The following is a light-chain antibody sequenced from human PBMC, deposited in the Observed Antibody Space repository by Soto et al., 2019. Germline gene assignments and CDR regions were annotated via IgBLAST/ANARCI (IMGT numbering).Light chain of an antibody. Sequence: QSVLTQPASVSGSPGQSITIACTGTNRAVGSYNLVSWYQQRPGEAPKLIISEVRNRPSGISYRFTGSKSGNTASLTISGLQAEDEADYYCSSYTTTSTLGFGGGTKLTVL. J-gene: IGLJ3*02. CDR1: NRAVGSYNL. CDR3: SSYTTTSTLG. V-gene: IGLV2-14*01. CDR2: EVR.